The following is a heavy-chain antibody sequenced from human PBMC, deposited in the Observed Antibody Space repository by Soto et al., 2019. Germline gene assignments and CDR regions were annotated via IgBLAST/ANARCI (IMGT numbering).Heavy chain of an antibody. J-gene: IGHJ6*02. CDR3: ARGPNWNYHYYGVDV. Sequence: SETLSLTCTVSGGSISDFSWSWFRQPAVKGLEWIGRIYTSGSTNYNPSLQSRVSMSIDTSKNQFSLNLNSVTAADTAVYYCARGPNWNYHYYGVDVWGQGTTVTVSS. D-gene: IGHD1-20*01. V-gene: IGHV4-4*07. CDR1: GGSISDFS. CDR2: IYTSGST.